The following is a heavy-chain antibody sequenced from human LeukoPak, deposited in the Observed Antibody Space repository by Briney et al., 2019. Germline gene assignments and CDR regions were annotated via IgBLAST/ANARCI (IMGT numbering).Heavy chain of an antibody. Sequence: GGSLRLSCAASGSPFSSYSMTWVRQAPGKGLEWVANVKPDGTTKFYVDSVKGRFTISRDNALNSLYLQMNSLRAEDTAIYYCARSIPYGTTWYGRSDYWGQGTLVTVSS. J-gene: IGHJ4*02. CDR3: ARSIPYGTTWYGRSDY. CDR1: GSPFSSYS. CDR2: VKPDGTTK. V-gene: IGHV3-7*03. D-gene: IGHD6-13*01.